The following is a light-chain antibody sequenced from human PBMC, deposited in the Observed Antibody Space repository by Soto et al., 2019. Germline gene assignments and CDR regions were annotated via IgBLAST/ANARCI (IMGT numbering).Light chain of an antibody. V-gene: IGLV2-14*01. J-gene: IGLJ1*01. CDR2: DVS. Sequence: QSVLTQPASVSGSPGQSITISCTGASSDVGGYNYVSWYQQHPGTAPKLMIYDVSYRPSGVSIRFSGSKSGNTASLTISVLQAEDEADYYCSSYTSSSTLVFGTGTKVIVL. CDR1: SSDVGGYNY. CDR3: SSYTSSSTLV.